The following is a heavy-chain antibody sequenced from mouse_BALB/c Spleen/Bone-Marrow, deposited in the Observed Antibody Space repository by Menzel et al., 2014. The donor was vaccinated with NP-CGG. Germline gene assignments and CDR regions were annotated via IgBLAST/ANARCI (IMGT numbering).Heavy chain of an antibody. CDR1: GYTFSTYW. Sequence: QVQLQQSGAELMKPGASVKISCKATGYTFSTYWIEWVKQRPGHGLEWIGEILPGSGTTNYNEKFKGKATFTADTSSNTAYMQLSSLTSEDSAVYYCARLITTGGSAYWGQRTLVTVSA. CDR3: ARLITTGGSAY. D-gene: IGHD2-4*01. J-gene: IGHJ3*01. CDR2: ILPGSGTT. V-gene: IGHV1-9*01.